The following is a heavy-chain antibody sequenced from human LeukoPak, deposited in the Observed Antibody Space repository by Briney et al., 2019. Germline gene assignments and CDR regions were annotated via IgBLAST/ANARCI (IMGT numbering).Heavy chain of an antibody. CDR1: GGSISSYY. CDR2: ISGSGGST. J-gene: IGHJ4*02. Sequence: ETLSLTCTVSGGSISSYYWSWIRQPPGKGLEWVSAISGSGGSTYYADSVKGRFTISRDNSKNTLYLQMNSLRAEDTAVYYCASDREYSGYDRDYWGQGTLVTVSS. D-gene: IGHD5-12*01. V-gene: IGHV3-23*01. CDR3: ASDREYSGYDRDY.